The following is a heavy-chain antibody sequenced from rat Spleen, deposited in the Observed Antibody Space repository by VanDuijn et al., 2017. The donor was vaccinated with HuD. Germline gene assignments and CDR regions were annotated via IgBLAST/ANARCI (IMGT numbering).Heavy chain of an antibody. CDR1: GFSLTSYH. V-gene: IGHV2-27*01. D-gene: IGHD1-11*01. CDR2: IQNGGNT. CDR3: VREVIVSRYFDF. J-gene: IGHJ1*01. Sequence: QVQLKESGPGLVQPSQTLSLTCTVSGFSLTSYHVHWVRQPPGKGLEWMGRIQNGGNTDYNSTLKSRLSITRDTSKNQVFLKMNSLQAEDTATYYCVREVIVSRYFDFWGPGTMVTVS.